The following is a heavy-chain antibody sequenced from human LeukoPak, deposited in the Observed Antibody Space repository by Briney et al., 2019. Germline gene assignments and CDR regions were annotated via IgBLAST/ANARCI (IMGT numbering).Heavy chain of an antibody. CDR2: IKSDGSST. D-gene: IGHD6-19*01. V-gene: IGHV3-74*01. Sequence: GGSLRLSCAASGFTFSSFWMHWVRQVPGKGPVWVSRIKSDGSSTSYAASVKGRSTISRDNAKNTLYLQMNSLRAEDTAVYYCARALAVAATGGFDPWGQGTLVTVSS. CDR3: ARALAVAATGGFDP. J-gene: IGHJ5*02. CDR1: GFTFSSFW.